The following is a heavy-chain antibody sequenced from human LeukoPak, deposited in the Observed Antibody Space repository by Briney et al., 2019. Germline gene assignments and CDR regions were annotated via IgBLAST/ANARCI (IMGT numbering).Heavy chain of an antibody. V-gene: IGHV3-49*03. CDR3: ARDSRESLMASVNAFDV. CDR2: IRREANGGTP. J-gene: IGHJ3*01. CDR1: GFTCEDST. Sequence: HPGGSLRLSCTTSGFTCEDSTMTWFRQAPGKGLEWIGFIRREANGGTPEYAASLEGRFTISRDNYKSVAYLEMNSLKSEDTAVYFCARDSRESLMASVNAFDVWGHGTMVTVSS. D-gene: IGHD5-24*01.